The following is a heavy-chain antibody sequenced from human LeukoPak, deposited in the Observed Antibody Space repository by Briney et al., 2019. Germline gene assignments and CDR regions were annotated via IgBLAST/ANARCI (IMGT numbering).Heavy chain of an antibody. CDR2: INHSGST. CDR1: GGSISSGSYY. J-gene: IGHJ4*02. CDR3: ARALRYQLLSGVFDY. V-gene: IGHV4-39*07. Sequence: SQTLSLTCTVSGGSISSGSYYWSWIRQPPGKGLEWIGEINHSGSTNYNPSLKSRVTISVDTSKNQFSLKLSSVTAADTAVYYCARALRYQLLSGVFDYWGQGTLVTVSS. D-gene: IGHD2-2*01.